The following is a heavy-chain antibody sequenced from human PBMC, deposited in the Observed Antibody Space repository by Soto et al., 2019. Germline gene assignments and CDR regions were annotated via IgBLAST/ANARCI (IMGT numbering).Heavy chain of an antibody. J-gene: IGHJ6*02. CDR1: GFTFSSYW. CDR2: INSDGSST. V-gene: IGHV3-74*01. Sequence: GGSLRLSCAASGFTFSSYWMHWVRQAPGKGLVWVSRINSDGSSTSYADSVKGRFTISRNNAKNTLYLQMNSLRAEDTAVYYCARDGEQWLGQNYYYYYRMDVWGQGTTVTVSS. CDR3: ARDGEQWLGQNYYYYYRMDV. D-gene: IGHD6-19*01.